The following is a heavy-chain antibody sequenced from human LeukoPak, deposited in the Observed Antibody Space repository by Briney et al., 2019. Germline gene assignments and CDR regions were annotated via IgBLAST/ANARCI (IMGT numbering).Heavy chain of an antibody. Sequence: GGSLRLSCAASGFTFSHYAMHWVRQAPGKGLEWVSTISGSGGSTYYADSVKGRFTISRDNSKNTLYLQMNSLRAEDTAVYYCAKDGYDCDSSVGRYFDYWGQGTLVTVSS. CDR1: GFTFSHYA. CDR2: ISGSGGST. CDR3: AKDGYDCDSSVGRYFDY. V-gene: IGHV3-23*01. J-gene: IGHJ4*02. D-gene: IGHD3-22*01.